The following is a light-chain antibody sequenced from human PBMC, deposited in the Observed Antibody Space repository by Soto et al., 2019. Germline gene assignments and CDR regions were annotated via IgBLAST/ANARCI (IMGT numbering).Light chain of an antibody. Sequence: IHMTHSPATLSASSLYRVTITFLSIQGISRWLAWYQQRPGQAPRLLIYDASTLHSGVSSRFSGSGSGTEFTLTISSLEPDDSATYYCQQYNSYPLTFGGGTKVDIK. J-gene: IGKJ4*02. CDR1: QGISRW. CDR3: QQYNSYPLT. V-gene: IGKV1-5*01. CDR2: DAS.